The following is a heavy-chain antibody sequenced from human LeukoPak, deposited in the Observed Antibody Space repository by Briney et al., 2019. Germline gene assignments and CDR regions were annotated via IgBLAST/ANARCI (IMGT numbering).Heavy chain of an antibody. V-gene: IGHV4-4*02. CDR3: TRESGAFSPFGF. Sequence: GSLRLSCATSGFTFSNAWMSWVRQAPGKGLEWIGEVHLNGATNYNPSVEGRVTMSIDKSKNHLSLEVISVTAADTAMYYCTRESGAFSPFGFWGQGTLVTVSS. CDR2: VHLNGAT. CDR1: GFTFSNAW. D-gene: IGHD1-26*01. J-gene: IGHJ4*02.